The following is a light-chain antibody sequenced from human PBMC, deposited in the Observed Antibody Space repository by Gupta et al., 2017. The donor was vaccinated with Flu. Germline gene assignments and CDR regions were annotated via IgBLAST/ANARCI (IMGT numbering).Light chain of an antibody. V-gene: IGKV1-39*01. CDR1: QSISSY. CDR2: AAS. Sequence: DFQMTQSPSALSASVGDRVTITCRASQSISSYLNWYQQKPGKAPKLLIYAASKLQSGVPSRFSGSGSGTDFTLTISSLQPEDFATYYCQQSYSTPHTFGQGTKVEIK. CDR3: QQSYSTPHT. J-gene: IGKJ2*01.